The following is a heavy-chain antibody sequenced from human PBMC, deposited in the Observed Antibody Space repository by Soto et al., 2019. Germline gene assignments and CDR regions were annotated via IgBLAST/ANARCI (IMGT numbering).Heavy chain of an antibody. CDR2: IYPGDSDT. Sequence: GESLKISCKGSGYSFTSYWIGWVRQMPGKGLEWMGIIYPGDSDTRYSPSFQGQVTISADKSISTAYLQWSSLKASDTAMYYCARLEDIVVVGGAFDIWGQGTMVTVPS. CDR3: ARLEDIVVVGGAFDI. D-gene: IGHD2-2*01. CDR1: GYSFTSYW. V-gene: IGHV5-51*01. J-gene: IGHJ3*02.